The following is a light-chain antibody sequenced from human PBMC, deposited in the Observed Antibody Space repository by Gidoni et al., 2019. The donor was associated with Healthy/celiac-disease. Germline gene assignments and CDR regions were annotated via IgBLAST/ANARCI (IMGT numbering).Light chain of an antibody. CDR2: DAS. CDR3: QQRSNWPLFT. Sequence: DIVFTQSPATLSLSPGERATLSCRASLSVSSYLAWYQQKPGQAPRLLIYDASNRATGIPARFSGSGAGTDFTLTISSLEPEDFAVYYCQQRSNWPLFTFGPGTKVDIK. V-gene: IGKV3-11*01. J-gene: IGKJ3*01. CDR1: LSVSSY.